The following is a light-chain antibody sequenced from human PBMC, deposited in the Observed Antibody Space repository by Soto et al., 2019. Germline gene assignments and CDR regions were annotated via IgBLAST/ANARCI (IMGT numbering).Light chain of an antibody. CDR1: SSNIGAGYD. J-gene: IGLJ2*01. Sequence: QSVLTQPPSVSGAPGQRVTISCTGSSSNIGAGYDVHWYQHLPGRAPKLLIYGNTNRPSGVPDRFSGSKSGTSASLAITGLQAEDEADYYCLSFDSSLSVVFGGGTKLTVL. CDR3: LSFDSSLSVV. CDR2: GNT. V-gene: IGLV1-40*01.